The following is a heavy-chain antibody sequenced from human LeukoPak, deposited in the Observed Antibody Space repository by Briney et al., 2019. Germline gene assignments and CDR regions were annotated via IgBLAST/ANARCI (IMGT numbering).Heavy chain of an antibody. V-gene: IGHV3-7*01. CDR3: AELGITMIGGV. CDR1: GFTFISYA. J-gene: IGHJ6*04. CDR2: IKQDGSEK. Sequence: PGTSLRLSCAASGFTFISYAIHWVRQAPGKGLEWVANIKQDGSEKYYVDSVKGRFTISRDNAKNSLYLQMNSLRAEDTAVYYCAELGITMIGGVWGKGTTVTISS. D-gene: IGHD3-10*02.